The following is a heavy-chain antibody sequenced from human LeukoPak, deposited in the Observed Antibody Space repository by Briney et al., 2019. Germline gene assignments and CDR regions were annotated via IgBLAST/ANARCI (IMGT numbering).Heavy chain of an antibody. Sequence: PSQTLSLTCTVSGGSISSGGYYWSWIRQHPGKGLEWIGYIYYSGSTYYNPSLKSRVTISVDTSKNQFSLKLSSVTAADTAVYYCARGLRGVIPTRAYYYYGMDVWGQGTTVTVSS. J-gene: IGHJ6*02. CDR3: ARGLRGVIPTRAYYYYGMDV. CDR2: IYYSGST. CDR1: GGSISSGGYY. V-gene: IGHV4-31*03. D-gene: IGHD3-10*01.